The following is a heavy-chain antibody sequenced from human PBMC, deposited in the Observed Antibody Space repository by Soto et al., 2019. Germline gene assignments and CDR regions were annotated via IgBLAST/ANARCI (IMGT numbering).Heavy chain of an antibody. CDR1: GGAFNNYA. CDR3: ASWSNWNPLYYDGLDV. CDR2: IIPLYNTS. D-gene: IGHD1-20*01. J-gene: IGHJ6*02. V-gene: IGHV1-69*06. Sequence: QVQLLQSGAEVKKPGSSVKVSCKVSGGAFNNYALNWVRHGPGQGLEWLGGIIPLYNTSNYSLKFLGRVTVTADISSTTVYMELNSLTSDDTATYYCASWSNWNPLYYDGLDVWGQGTTVTVSS.